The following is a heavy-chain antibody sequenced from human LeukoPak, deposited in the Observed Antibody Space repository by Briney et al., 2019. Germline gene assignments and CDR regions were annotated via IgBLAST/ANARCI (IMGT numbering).Heavy chain of an antibody. CDR2: IWYDGSNK. Sequence: HSGGSLRLSCAASGFTFSSYGIHWVRQAPGKGLEWVAAIWYDGSNKYYADSVKGRFTISRDNSKNTVYLQMNSLRVEDTALYYCARDRYYHDPTGFLFDNWGQGTLVTVSS. CDR3: ARDRYYHDPTGFLFDN. CDR1: GFTFSSYG. D-gene: IGHD3-22*01. J-gene: IGHJ4*02. V-gene: IGHV3-33*01.